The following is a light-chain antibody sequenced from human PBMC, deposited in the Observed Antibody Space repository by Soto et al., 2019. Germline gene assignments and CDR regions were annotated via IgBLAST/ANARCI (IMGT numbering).Light chain of an antibody. V-gene: IGKV3-15*01. CDR3: QKSNQWTWT. Sequence: EIVMTQSPATLSVSPGARATLYCRASPSVGTSLAWYHNKTGQDPCILLYEASIRATGIPARFSRDASGTEFTLTLRRLQSEDCGIYEGQKSNQWTWTFGPLTKLDIK. J-gene: IGKJ1*01. CDR2: EAS. CDR1: PSVGTS.